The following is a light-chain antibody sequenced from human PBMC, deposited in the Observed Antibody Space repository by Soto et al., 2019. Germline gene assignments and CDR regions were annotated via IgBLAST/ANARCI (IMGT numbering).Light chain of an antibody. Sequence: QSVLTQPPSVSAAPGQKVTISGPGSSSNIGDNYVSWYQQLPGTAPNLLLFDNTKRPSGIPDRFSGSKSGTSATLDITGLQPGDEADYYCVTWDSSLSVGRLGGGTKLTVL. CDR1: SSNIGDNY. CDR3: VTWDSSLSVGR. J-gene: IGLJ2*01. CDR2: DNT. V-gene: IGLV1-51*01.